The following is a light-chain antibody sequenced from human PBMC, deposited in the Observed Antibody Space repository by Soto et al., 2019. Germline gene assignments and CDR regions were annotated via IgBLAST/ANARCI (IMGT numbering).Light chain of an antibody. CDR2: EVS. V-gene: IGLV2-14*01. J-gene: IGLJ1*01. CDR3: NSYTTTSALV. CDR1: SADIDSHDY. Sequence: QSVLTQPASVSGSPGQSITISCTGSSADIDSHDYVSWYQQHPGKVPKLIIYEVSKRPSGASDRLSGSKSGNAAYLSISGLQPEDEADYYCNSYTTTSALVFGTGTKVTVL.